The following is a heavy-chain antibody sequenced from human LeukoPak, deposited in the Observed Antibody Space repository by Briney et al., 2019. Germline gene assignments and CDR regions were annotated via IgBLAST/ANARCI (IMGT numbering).Heavy chain of an antibody. D-gene: IGHD6-13*01. CDR1: GGSISSSTYS. Sequence: SETLSLTCTVSGGSISSSTYSWGWLRQPPGKGLEWIGSVYYSGSTYYNPSLKSRVTISVDTSKNQFSLKLSAVTAADTAVYYCARGEGSSNWCPFHLWGQGTMVIVSS. CDR2: VYYSGST. CDR3: ARGEGSSNWCPFHL. J-gene: IGHJ3*01. V-gene: IGHV4-39*01.